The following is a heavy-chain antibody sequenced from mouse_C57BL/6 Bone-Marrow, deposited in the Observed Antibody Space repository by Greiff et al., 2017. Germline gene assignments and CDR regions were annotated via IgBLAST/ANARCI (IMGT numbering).Heavy chain of an antibody. CDR1: GYTFTSYW. CDR3: ASDWYFDV. Sequence: QVQLQQPGAELVKPGASVKMSCKASGYTFTSYWITWVKQRPGQGLEWIGDIYPGSGSTNYNEKFKGKATLTVEPSSSTADMQLSSLTSEDSAVYYCASDWYFDVWGTGTTITVTS. V-gene: IGHV1-55*01. J-gene: IGHJ1*03. CDR2: IYPGSGST.